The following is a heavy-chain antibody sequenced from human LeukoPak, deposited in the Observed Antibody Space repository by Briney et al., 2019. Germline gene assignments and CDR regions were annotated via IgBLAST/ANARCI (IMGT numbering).Heavy chain of an antibody. D-gene: IGHD3-22*01. CDR2: ISGSGGST. CDR1: GFTFSSYA. V-gene: IGHV3-23*01. CDR3: AKDYRPYYYDSSGYYYAEYFQH. J-gene: IGHJ1*01. Sequence: GGSLRLSCAASGFTFSSYAMSWVRQAPGKGLDWVSAISGSGGSTYYADSVKGRFTISRDNSKNTLYLQMNSLRAEDTAVYYCAKDYRPYYYDSSGYYYAEYFQHWGQGTLVTVSS.